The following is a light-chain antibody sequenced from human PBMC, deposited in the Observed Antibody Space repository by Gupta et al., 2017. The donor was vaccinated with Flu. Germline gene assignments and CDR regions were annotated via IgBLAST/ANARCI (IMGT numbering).Light chain of an antibody. J-gene: IGKJ4*01. CDR3: QQDGSSFT. Sequence: EGVLTQSPDTLSLSPGETATLSCRASQNVYSDYLAWYQQKPGQAPTLLIYAASSRAPGIPDRFSGGGSGTDFTLTISRLEPEDFAVYYWQQDGSSFTFGGGTKVEI. CDR2: AAS. V-gene: IGKV3-20*01. CDR1: QNVYSDY.